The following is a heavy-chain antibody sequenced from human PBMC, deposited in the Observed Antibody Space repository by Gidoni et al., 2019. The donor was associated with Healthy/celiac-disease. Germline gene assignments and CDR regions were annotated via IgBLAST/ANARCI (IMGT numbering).Heavy chain of an antibody. J-gene: IGHJ4*02. CDR1: GGTFSSYT. Sequence: QVQLVQSGAEVTKPGSSVKVSCKASGGTFSSYTISWVRQAPGQGLEWMGRIIPILGIANYAQKFQGRVTITADKSTSTAYMELSSLRSEDTAVYYCARDRIAAYLPLWGQGTLVTVSS. CDR2: IIPILGIA. V-gene: IGHV1-69*08. CDR3: ARDRIAAYLPL. D-gene: IGHD6-6*01.